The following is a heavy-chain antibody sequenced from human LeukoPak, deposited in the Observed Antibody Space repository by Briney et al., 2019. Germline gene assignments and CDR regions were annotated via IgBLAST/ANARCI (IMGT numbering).Heavy chain of an antibody. CDR1: GFTFTNYA. J-gene: IGHJ6*02. V-gene: IGHV3-23*01. CDR2: ISGSGSSK. D-gene: IGHD2-2*01. Sequence: GGSLRLSCAASGFTFTNYAMSWVRQAPGKGLEWVSSISGSGSSKYFADSVKGRFTISRDNSENTVYLQVNSLRAEDTAIYYCAKNRYQVRRPYYHYFYGMDVWGQGTTLTVSS. CDR3: AKNRYQVRRPYYHYFYGMDV.